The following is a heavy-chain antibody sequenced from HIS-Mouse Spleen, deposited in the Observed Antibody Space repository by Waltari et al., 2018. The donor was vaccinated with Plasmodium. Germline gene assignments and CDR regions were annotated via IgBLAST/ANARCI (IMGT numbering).Heavy chain of an antibody. CDR3: AREDILTGYYNDYWYFDL. CDR1: GFTFSSYR. CDR2: ISSRSSYM. J-gene: IGHJ2*01. D-gene: IGHD3-9*01. V-gene: IGHV3-21*01. Sequence: EVQLVESGGGLVKPGGSLRLSCAASGFTFSSYRMNWVREAPGKVLEWVVAISSRSSYMYYADSVKGRFTISRDNAKNSRYLQMNSLRAEDTAVYYCAREDILTGYYNDYWYFDLWGRGTLVTVSS.